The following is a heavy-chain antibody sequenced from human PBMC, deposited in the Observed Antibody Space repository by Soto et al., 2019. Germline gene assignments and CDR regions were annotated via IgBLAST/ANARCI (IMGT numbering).Heavy chain of an antibody. J-gene: IGHJ6*02. Sequence: WWSLRLSCSASGFTCSSYWMSWFRQAPGKGLEWVANIKQDGSEKYYVDSVKGRFTISRDNAKNSLYLQMNSLRAEDTAVYYCARDSYYDILTGYYYYYYYGMDVWGQGTTVTVSS. CDR2: IKQDGSEK. D-gene: IGHD3-9*01. V-gene: IGHV3-7*01. CDR1: GFTCSSYW. CDR3: ARDSYYDILTGYYYYYYYGMDV.